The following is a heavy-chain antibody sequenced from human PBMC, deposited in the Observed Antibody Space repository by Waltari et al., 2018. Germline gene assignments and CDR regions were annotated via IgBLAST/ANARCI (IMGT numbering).Heavy chain of an antibody. J-gene: IGHJ5*02. D-gene: IGHD3-10*01. CDR3: ARLVGGSGGTVVNWFDP. V-gene: IGHV5-51*01. Sequence: EVQLVQSGAEVKKPGESLKISCKGSGYTFTNYWIGWVRQMPGKGLEWMGIIYPIDSDTLYSPSCQGQVSISVDKSISTAYLQWSSLRASDTAMYYCARLVGGSGGTVVNWFDPWGQGTLVTVSS. CDR2: IYPIDSDT. CDR1: GYTFTNYW.